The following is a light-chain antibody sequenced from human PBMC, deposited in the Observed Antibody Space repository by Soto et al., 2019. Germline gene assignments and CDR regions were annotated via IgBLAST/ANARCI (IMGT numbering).Light chain of an antibody. CDR2: GAS. Sequence: TQSPATLSVSPGDRATLSCXASQSVDTNVAWYQQKPGQAPRLLVYGASTRATGIPARFTGFGSGTDFTLTISGLQSDDFAVYYCQQYYNWPPYTFGQGTKLQIK. V-gene: IGKV3-15*01. J-gene: IGKJ2*01. CDR3: QQYYNWPPYT. CDR1: QSVDTN.